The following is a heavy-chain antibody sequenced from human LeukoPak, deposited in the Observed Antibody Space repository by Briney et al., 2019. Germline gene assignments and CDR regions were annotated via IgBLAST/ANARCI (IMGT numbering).Heavy chain of an antibody. CDR2: IGSVGEST. CDR3: VKDIQLST. J-gene: IGHJ3*01. CDR1: GFTFSSYA. Sequence: GGSLRLSCAASGFTFSSYAMTWVRQAPGKGLGWVSLIGSVGESTYYADSVKGRFTISRDNVNHTLFLQMNSLRVEDTAMYYCVKDIQLSTWGLGTMVTVSS. V-gene: IGHV3-23*01. D-gene: IGHD5-24*01.